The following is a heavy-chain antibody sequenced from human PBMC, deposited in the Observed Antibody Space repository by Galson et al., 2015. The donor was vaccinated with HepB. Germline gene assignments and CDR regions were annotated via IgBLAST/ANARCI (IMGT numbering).Heavy chain of an antibody. Sequence: SVKVSCKASGYTFTDYYLHWVRQGPVQGLEWMGWINTNSGGTNYAQKFQGRVTMTRNTSISTAYMEMSRLRSDDTAIYYFATVRVGVVVNYFDYWGQGTLVTVSS. J-gene: IGHJ4*02. V-gene: IGHV1-2*02. D-gene: IGHD3-3*01. CDR2: INTNSGGT. CDR1: GYTFTDYY. CDR3: ATVRVGVVVNYFDY.